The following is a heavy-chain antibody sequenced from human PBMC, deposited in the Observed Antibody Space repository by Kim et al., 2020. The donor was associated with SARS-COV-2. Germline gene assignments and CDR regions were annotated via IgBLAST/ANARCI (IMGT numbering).Heavy chain of an antibody. D-gene: IGHD2-2*01. CDR2: MNPNSGNT. Sequence: ASVKVSCKASGYTFTSYDINWVRQATGHGLEWMGWMNPNSGNTGYAQKFQGRVTMTRNTSISTAYMELSSLRSEDTAVYYCARGVVPAAMIYYYYMDVWGKGTTVTVSS. J-gene: IGHJ6*03. CDR3: ARGVVPAAMIYYYYMDV. V-gene: IGHV1-8*01. CDR1: GYTFTSYD.